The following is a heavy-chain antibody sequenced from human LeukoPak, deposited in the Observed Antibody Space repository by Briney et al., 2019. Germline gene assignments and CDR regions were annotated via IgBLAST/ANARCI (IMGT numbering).Heavy chain of an antibody. CDR3: AKPGYCSGGSCYYSFFDY. D-gene: IGHD2-15*01. Sequence: GGSLRLSCAASGFTFSSYGMPWVRQAPGKGLEWVAFIRYDGSNKYYADSVKGRFTISRDNSKNTLYLQMNSLRAEDTAVYYCAKPGYCSGGSCYYSFFDYWGQGTLVTVSS. J-gene: IGHJ4*02. CDR1: GFTFSSYG. V-gene: IGHV3-30*02. CDR2: IRYDGSNK.